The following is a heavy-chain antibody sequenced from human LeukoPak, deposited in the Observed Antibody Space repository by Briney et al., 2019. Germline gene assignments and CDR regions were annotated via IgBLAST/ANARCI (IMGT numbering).Heavy chain of an antibody. J-gene: IGHJ4*02. CDR2: IYYRGST. Sequence: SETLSLTCTVSGGSISSSNYHWGWIRQPPGKGLEWIGSIYYRGSTYYNPSLKSRVTISVDTSKNQFSLKLSSVAAADTAVYYCARQPVAGTVPDYWGQGTLVTVSS. CDR3: ARQPVAGTVPDY. CDR1: GGSISSSNYH. D-gene: IGHD6-19*01. V-gene: IGHV4-39*01.